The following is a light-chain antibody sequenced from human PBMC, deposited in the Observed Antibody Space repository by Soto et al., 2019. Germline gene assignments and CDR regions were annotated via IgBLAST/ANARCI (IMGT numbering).Light chain of an antibody. V-gene: IGKV3-20*01. J-gene: IGKJ2*01. CDR2: GAS. Sequence: EIVLTQSPGTLSLSPGERATLSCRASQSVNSNYLAWYQQKPGQAPRLLIYGASRRAIGIPDRMSGSGSGTDFTLAISRLEPEDFAVYYCQQYGTSPTFGQGTKLEIK. CDR3: QQYGTSPT. CDR1: QSVNSNY.